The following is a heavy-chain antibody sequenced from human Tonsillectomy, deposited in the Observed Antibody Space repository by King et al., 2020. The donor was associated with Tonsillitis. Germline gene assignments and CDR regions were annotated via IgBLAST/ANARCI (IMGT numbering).Heavy chain of an antibody. Sequence: VQLVESGGGVVQPGGSLRLSCAASGFTFSSYGMHWVRQAPGKGLEWVAFIRYDGSNKYYADSVKGRFTISQDNSKNTLYLQMNSLRDEDTAVYYCVKDFIIPRTTMVRGVISYYYGMDVWGQGTTVTVSS. D-gene: IGHD3-10*01. CDR2: IRYDGSNK. CDR3: VKDFIIPRTTMVRGVISYYYGMDV. J-gene: IGHJ6*02. CDR1: GFTFSSYG. V-gene: IGHV3-30*02.